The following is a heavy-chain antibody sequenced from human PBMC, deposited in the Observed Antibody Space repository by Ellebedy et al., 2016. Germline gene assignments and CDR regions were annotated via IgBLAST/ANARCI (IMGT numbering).Heavy chain of an antibody. J-gene: IGHJ6*02. V-gene: IGHV3-23*01. CDR2: ISGSGDKT. CDR3: AKASVAADGTRFGMDV. Sequence: GESLKISXAASGFTFTAYAMNWVRQAPGKGLEWVSSISGSGDKTYYADSVKGRFTISRDISKNTMYLQMNSLRVEDTAIYYCAKASVAADGTRFGMDVWGQGTTVTVSS. CDR1: GFTFTAYA. D-gene: IGHD6-13*01.